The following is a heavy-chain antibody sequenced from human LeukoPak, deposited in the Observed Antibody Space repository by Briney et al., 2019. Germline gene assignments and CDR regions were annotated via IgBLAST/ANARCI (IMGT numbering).Heavy chain of an antibody. CDR1: GDSVSSNSAA. CDR3: ARALPHYYDSSGYLGWVFDY. V-gene: IGHV6-1*01. D-gene: IGHD3-22*01. J-gene: IGHJ4*02. CDR2: TYYRSKWYN. Sequence: SQTLSLTCAISGDSVSSNSAAWNWIRQSPSRGLEWLGRTYYRSKWYNDYAVSVKSRITINPDTSKNQFSLQLNSATPEDTAVYYCARALPHYYDSSGYLGWVFDYWGQGTLVTVSS.